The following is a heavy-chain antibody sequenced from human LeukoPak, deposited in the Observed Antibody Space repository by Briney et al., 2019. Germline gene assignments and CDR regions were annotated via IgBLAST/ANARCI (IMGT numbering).Heavy chain of an antibody. Sequence: ASVKVSCKVSGYTLTELSMHWVRQALGKGLEWMGGFDPEDGETIYAQKFQGRVTMTEDTSTDTAYMELSSLRSEDTGVYYCATSPPGYSSGWYDYWGQGTLVTVSS. J-gene: IGHJ4*02. CDR1: GYTLTELS. V-gene: IGHV1-24*01. CDR3: ATSPPGYSSGWYDY. D-gene: IGHD6-19*01. CDR2: FDPEDGET.